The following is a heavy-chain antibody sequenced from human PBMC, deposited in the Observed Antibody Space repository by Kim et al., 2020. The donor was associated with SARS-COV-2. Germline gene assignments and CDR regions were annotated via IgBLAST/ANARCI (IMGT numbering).Heavy chain of an antibody. J-gene: IGHJ4*02. Sequence: ASVKVSCKASGYTFTGYYMHWVRQAPGQGLEWMGWINPNSGGTNYAQKFQGWVTMTRDTSISTAYMELSRLRSDDTAVYYCARVFRSSWPEGFYFDYWGQGTLVTVSS. CDR3: ARVFRSSWPEGFYFDY. D-gene: IGHD6-13*01. CDR2: INPNSGGT. CDR1: GYTFTGYY. V-gene: IGHV1-2*04.